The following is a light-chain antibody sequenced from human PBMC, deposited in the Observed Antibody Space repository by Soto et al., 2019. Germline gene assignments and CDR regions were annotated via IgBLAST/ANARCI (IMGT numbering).Light chain of an antibody. J-gene: IGKJ4*01. CDR1: QNIINF. Sequence: DIQMTQSPSSLSASVGDRVTITCRASQNIINFLNWYQQRPGKAPKLLIYAASSLHSGVPSRFSVSGSGTDFTLTISSLQPEDFATYYCQHSYSTPPSFGGGTKVEIK. V-gene: IGKV1-39*01. CDR3: QHSYSTPPS. CDR2: AAS.